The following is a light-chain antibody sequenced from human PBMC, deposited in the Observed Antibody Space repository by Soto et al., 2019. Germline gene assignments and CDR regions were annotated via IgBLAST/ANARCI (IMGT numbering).Light chain of an antibody. Sequence: EIVLTQSPATLSSSPGERATLSCRASQTVSSKLAWYQHKPGQAPRLLIYDTSNRATGIPARFSGSGSGTDFSLTSSSLEPEDFAVYYFHQRKSWPRTFGQGTKVEIK. CDR2: DTS. J-gene: IGKJ1*01. V-gene: IGKV3-11*01. CDR1: QTVSSK. CDR3: HQRKSWPRT.